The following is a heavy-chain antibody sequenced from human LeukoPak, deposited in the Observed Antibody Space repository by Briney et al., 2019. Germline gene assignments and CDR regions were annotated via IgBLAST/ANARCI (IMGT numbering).Heavy chain of an antibody. Sequence: PSETLSLTCSVSGDSISGYYWNWMRQAAGKGLEWIGRIYSSENTNYNPSLKSRVTMSVDTSKNQFSLKLSSVTAADTAVYYCARTTWAGAPVEPWGQGTLVTVSS. CDR3: ARTTWAGAPVEP. V-gene: IGHV4-4*07. D-gene: IGHD6-19*01. CDR1: GDSISGYY. J-gene: IGHJ5*02. CDR2: IYSSENT.